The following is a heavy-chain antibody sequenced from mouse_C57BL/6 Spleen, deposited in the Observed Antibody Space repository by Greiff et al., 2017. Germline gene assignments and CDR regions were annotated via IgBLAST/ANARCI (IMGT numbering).Heavy chain of an antibody. CDR1: GYTFTDYN. CDR2: INPNNGGT. CDR3: ARGSVTGGAMNS. V-gene: IGHV1-22*01. J-gene: IGHJ4*01. D-gene: IGHD4-1*01. Sequence: VQLKQSGPELVKPGASVKMSCKASGYTFTDYNMHWVKQSHGKSLEWIGYINPNNGGTSYNQKFKGKATLTVNKSSSTAYMELRSLTSEDSAVYYCARGSVTGGAMNSWGQGTSVTVSS.